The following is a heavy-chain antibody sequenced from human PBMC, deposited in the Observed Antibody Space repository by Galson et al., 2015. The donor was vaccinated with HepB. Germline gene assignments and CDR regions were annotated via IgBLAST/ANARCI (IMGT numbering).Heavy chain of an antibody. CDR3: VKTGIMTTVIDDY. J-gene: IGHJ4*02. D-gene: IGHD4-17*01. CDR1: GFTFNTYA. Sequence: SLRLSCAASGFTFNTYAMHWVRQAPGKGLEWLSTIRGTGGGTYYADSVKGRFTISRDNSKNTLYLQMNSLTAEDTALYYCVKTGIMTTVIDDYWGQGTLVTVSS. CDR2: IRGTGGGT. V-gene: IGHV3-23*01.